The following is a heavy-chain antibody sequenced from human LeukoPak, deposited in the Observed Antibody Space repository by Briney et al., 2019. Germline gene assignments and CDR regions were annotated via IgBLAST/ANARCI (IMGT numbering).Heavy chain of an antibody. CDR1: GFTFSSYA. J-gene: IGHJ4*02. CDR3: ARDSLRPHFDY. Sequence: PGRSLRLSCAASGFTFSSYAMHWVRQAPGKGLEWVAVISYDGSNKYYADSVKGRFTISRDNSKNTLYLQMNSLRAEDTAVYYCARDSLRPHFDYWGQGTLVTVSS. V-gene: IGHV3-30-3*01. CDR2: ISYDGSNK.